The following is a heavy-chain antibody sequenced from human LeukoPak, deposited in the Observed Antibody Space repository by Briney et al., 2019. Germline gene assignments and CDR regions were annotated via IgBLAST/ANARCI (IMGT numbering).Heavy chain of an antibody. CDR3: ARQVRVGNNYFDP. D-gene: IGHD1-26*01. J-gene: IGHJ5*02. CDR1: GYSFTSYY. V-gene: IGHV1-46*01. Sequence: ASVKVSCKASGYSFTSYYMHWVRQAPGQGLEWIGIINPSGGSTTYAQKFQVRVTMTRDMSTSTVYMELSSLRSEDTAVYYCARQVRVGNNYFDPWGQGTLVTVSS. CDR2: INPSGGST.